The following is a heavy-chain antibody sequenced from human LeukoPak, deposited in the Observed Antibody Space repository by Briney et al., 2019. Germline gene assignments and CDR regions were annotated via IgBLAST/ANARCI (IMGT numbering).Heavy chain of an antibody. V-gene: IGHV3-21*01. J-gene: IGHJ4*02. D-gene: IGHD3-9*01. CDR2: TSSSSSYI. CDR1: GFTFNTYT. Sequence: PGGSLRLSCTASGFTFNTYTMNWVRQAPGKGLEWVSSTSSSSSYIYYADSVKGRFTISRDNAKKSLYLQMNRLRAEDTAVYLCARADTSDILTGYSDYWGQGTLVTVSS. CDR3: ARADTSDILTGYSDY.